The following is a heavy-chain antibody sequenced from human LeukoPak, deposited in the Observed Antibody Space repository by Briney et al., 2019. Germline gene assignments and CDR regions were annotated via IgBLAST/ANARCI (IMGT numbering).Heavy chain of an antibody. Sequence: PGGSLRLSCAASGFTFSSYAMHWVRQAPGKGLEWVAVISHDGSNKYYADSVKGRFTISRDNSKNTLYLQMSSLRAEDTAVYYCAKTIWEWFSYYYGMDVWGQGTTVAVSS. CDR1: GFTFSSYA. CDR2: ISHDGSNK. CDR3: AKTIWEWFSYYYGMDV. D-gene: IGHD3-3*01. J-gene: IGHJ6*02. V-gene: IGHV3-30*04.